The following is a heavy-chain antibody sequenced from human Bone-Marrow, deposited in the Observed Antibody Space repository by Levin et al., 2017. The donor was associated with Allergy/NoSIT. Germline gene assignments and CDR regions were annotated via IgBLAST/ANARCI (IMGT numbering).Heavy chain of an antibody. V-gene: IGHV3-7*01. Sequence: ETLSLTCATSGFTFSDHWMIWVRQSPEKGLEWVANIKQDGSVTNYVGSVKGRFTISRDNAKNSLYLQMNSLRNEDTGVYYCARYTRSSTPVYWGQGTLVTVSS. CDR3: ARYTRSSTPVY. J-gene: IGHJ4*02. CDR1: GFTFSDHW. CDR2: IKQDGSVT. D-gene: IGHD6-6*01.